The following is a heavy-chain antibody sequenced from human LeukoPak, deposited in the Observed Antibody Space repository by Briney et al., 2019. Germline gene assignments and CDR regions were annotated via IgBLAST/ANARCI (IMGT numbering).Heavy chain of an antibody. CDR3: ASPMNYYDVWSGYPPFDY. CDR1: GYTLTELS. D-gene: IGHD3-3*01. Sequence: ASVKVSCKVSGYTLTELSMHWVRQAPGKGLECMGGFDPEDGETIYAQKFQGRVTMTEDTSTDTAYMELSSLRSEDTAIYYCASPMNYYDVWSGYPPFDYWGQGTLVTVSS. V-gene: IGHV1-24*01. J-gene: IGHJ4*02. CDR2: FDPEDGET.